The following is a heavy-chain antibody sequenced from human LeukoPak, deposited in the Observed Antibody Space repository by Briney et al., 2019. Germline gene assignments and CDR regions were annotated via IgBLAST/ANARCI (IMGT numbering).Heavy chain of an antibody. Sequence: GGSLRLSGTTSGFTFGDHGVSWFRQAPGKGPEWIRFNKTKTYGGTTEYAASVKGRFTISRDDSTGIAYLQMDSLKPEDTAVYYCSRGVIVGAAYFDYWGQGTLVTVSS. J-gene: IGHJ4*02. CDR1: GFTFGDHG. V-gene: IGHV3-49*03. CDR3: SRGVIVGAAYFDY. CDR2: NKTKTYGGTT. D-gene: IGHD1-26*01.